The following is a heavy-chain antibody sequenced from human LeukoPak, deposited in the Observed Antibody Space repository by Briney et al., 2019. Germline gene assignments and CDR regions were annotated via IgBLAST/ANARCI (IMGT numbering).Heavy chain of an antibody. CDR3: ARRGLSGRPFDY. V-gene: IGHV4-34*01. D-gene: IGHD3-10*01. Sequence: SETLSLTCAVYGGSFSGYYWSWIRQPPGKWLEWIGEINHSGSTNYNPSPKSRVTISVDTSKNQFSLKLSSVTAADTAVYYCARRGLSGRPFDYWGQGTLVTVSS. J-gene: IGHJ4*02. CDR2: INHSGST. CDR1: GGSFSGYY.